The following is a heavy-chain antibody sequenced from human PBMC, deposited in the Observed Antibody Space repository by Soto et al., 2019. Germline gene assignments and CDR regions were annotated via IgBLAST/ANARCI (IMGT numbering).Heavy chain of an antibody. J-gene: IGHJ5*02. D-gene: IGHD4-4*01. CDR1: GFTFSSYG. V-gene: IGHV3-33*01. CDR2: IWYDGSNK. Sequence: PGGSLRLSCAASGFTFSSYGMHWVRQAPGKGLEWVAVIWYDGSNKYYADSVKGRFTISRDNSKNTLYLQMNSLRAEDTAVYYCAREDYSNYGVPGWFDPWGQGTLVTVS. CDR3: AREDYSNYGVPGWFDP.